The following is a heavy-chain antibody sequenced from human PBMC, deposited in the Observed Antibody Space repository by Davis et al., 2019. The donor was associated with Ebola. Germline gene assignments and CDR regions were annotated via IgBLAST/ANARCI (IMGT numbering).Heavy chain of an antibody. Sequence: SETLSLTCAVYGGSFSGYYWSWIRQPPGKGLEWIGEINHSGSTNYNPSLKSRVTISVDTSKNQFSLKLSSVTAADTAVYYCARTHTAIVTTNWFDPLGQGTLVTVSS. CDR3: ARTHTAIVTTNWFDP. CDR1: GGSFSGYY. D-gene: IGHD5-18*01. V-gene: IGHV4-34*01. J-gene: IGHJ5*02. CDR2: INHSGST.